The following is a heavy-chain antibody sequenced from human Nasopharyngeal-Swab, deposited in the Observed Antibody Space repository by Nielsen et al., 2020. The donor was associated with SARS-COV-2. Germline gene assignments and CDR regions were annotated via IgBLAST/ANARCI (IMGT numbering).Heavy chain of an antibody. J-gene: IGHJ4*02. V-gene: IGHV4-39*01. CDR3: ARHKPPAMVTSYYFDY. CDR1: GGSISSSSYY. CDR2: IYYSGST. D-gene: IGHD5-18*01. Sequence: SETLSLTCTVSGGSISSSSYYWGWIRQPPGKGLEWIGSIYYSGSTYCNPSLKSRVTISVDTSKNQFSLKLSSVTAADTAVYYCARHKPPAMVTSYYFDYWGQGTLVTVSS.